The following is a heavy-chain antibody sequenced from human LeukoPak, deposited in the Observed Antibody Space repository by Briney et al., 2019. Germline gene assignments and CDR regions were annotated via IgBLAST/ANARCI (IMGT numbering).Heavy chain of an antibody. Sequence: PGGSLRLSCAASGFTFSSYEMNWVRQAPGKGLEWVSYISSSGSTIYYADSVKGQFTISRDNAKNSLYLQMNSLRAEDTAVYYCASPSDYFDYWGQGTLVTVSS. CDR1: GFTFSSYE. V-gene: IGHV3-48*03. J-gene: IGHJ4*02. CDR3: ASPSDYFDY. CDR2: ISSSGSTI.